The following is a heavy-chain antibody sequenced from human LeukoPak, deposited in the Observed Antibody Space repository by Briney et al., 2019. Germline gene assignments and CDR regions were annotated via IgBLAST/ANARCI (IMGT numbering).Heavy chain of an antibody. Sequence: SETLSLTCSVSGGSISGYYWSWIRQPPGQGLEWIGYMYETGHTMYNSSLKSRATMSLDTSKNHFSLRLTFVTAADTAVYYCARHPFATPFDYWGPGALVTVSS. CDR2: MYETGHT. V-gene: IGHV4-59*08. CDR3: ARHPFATPFDY. CDR1: GGSISGYY. J-gene: IGHJ4*02. D-gene: IGHD2-15*01.